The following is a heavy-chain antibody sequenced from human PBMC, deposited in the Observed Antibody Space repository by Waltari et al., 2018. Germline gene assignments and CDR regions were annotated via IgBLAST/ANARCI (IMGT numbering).Heavy chain of an antibody. D-gene: IGHD5-18*01. CDR1: GYSISSDFY. Sequence: QVQLQESGPGLVKPSGTLSLTCSVSGYSISSDFYWGWIRQPPGKGLEWIATVYHRESTYYNPSLMSRLTLSVDSSNNQYSMTLRSVTAADTAVYYCAGLRGFNYAFEPWGRGALVTVSS. CDR3: AGLRGFNYAFEP. J-gene: IGHJ5*02. CDR2: VYHREST. V-gene: IGHV4-38-2*02.